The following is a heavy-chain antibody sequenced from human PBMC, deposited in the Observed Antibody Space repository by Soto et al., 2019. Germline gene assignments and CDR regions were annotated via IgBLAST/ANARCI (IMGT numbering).Heavy chain of an antibody. CDR3: ARDYEGRDYYLYGMDV. V-gene: IGHV1-69*08. CDR2: IIPMLGTT. Sequence: QVHLVQSGAEVKKPGSSVKVSCTSSGGAFTSYSINWVRKAPGQGLEWMGGIIPMLGTTNYAQEFQGRVTITAAISTSTVYMVLSSLKSEDTAIYYCARDYEGRDYYLYGMDVWGQGTTVTVSS. D-gene: IGHD3-16*01. CDR1: GGAFTSYS. J-gene: IGHJ6*02.